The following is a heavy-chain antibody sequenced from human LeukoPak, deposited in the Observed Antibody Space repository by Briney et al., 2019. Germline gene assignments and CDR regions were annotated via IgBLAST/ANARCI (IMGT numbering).Heavy chain of an antibody. CDR1: GGSISSYY. J-gene: IGHJ6*02. V-gene: IGHV4-59*01. CDR2: IYYSGST. D-gene: IGHD4-17*01. CDR3: ARDRYGDRYYYYGMDV. Sequence: SETLSLTCTVSGGSISSYYWSWIRQPPGKGLEWIGYIYYSGSTNYNPSLKSRVTISVDTSKNQFSLKLGSVTAADTAVYYCARDRYGDRYYYYGMDVWGQGTTVTVSS.